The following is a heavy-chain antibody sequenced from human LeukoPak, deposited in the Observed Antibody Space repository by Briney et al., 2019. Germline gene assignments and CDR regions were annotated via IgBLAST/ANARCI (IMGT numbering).Heavy chain of an antibody. D-gene: IGHD3-10*01. CDR2: IYYSGST. J-gene: IGHJ5*02. Sequence: SETLSLTCTVSGGTISSGGYYWSWIRQHPGKGLAWIGYIYYSGSTYYNPSLKSRVTISVDTSKNQFSLKLSSVTAADTAVYYCARVLGNMVRGFDPRGQGTLVTVSS. CDR3: ARVLGNMVRGFDP. V-gene: IGHV4-31*03. CDR1: GGTISSGGYY.